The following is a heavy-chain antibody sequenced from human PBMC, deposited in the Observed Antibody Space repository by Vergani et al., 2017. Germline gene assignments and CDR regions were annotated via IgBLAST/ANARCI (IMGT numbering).Heavy chain of an antibody. CDR2: INPSGGST. D-gene: IGHD5-24*01. Sequence: QVQLVQSGAEVKKPGASVKVSCKASGYTFTSYYMHWVRQAPGQGLEWMGIINPSGGSTSYAQKFQGRVTRTRDTSTSTVYMELSSLRSEDTAVYYCARSPTMAPTSLYFDYWGQGTLVTVSA. J-gene: IGHJ4*02. CDR1: GYTFTSYY. V-gene: IGHV1-46*03. CDR3: ARSPTMAPTSLYFDY.